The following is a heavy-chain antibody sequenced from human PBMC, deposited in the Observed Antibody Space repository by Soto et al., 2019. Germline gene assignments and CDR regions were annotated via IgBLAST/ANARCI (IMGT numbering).Heavy chain of an antibody. CDR3: ARGSRRRFSGVVLRFFDF. J-gene: IGHJ4*02. CDR1: GYTFTSYD. D-gene: IGHD3-3*01. CDR2: MNPNSGNT. V-gene: IGHV1-8*01. Sequence: GASVKVSCKASGYTFTSYDINWVRQATGQGLEWMGWMNPNSGNTGYAQKFQGRVTMTRNTSISKDYMELNSLRSEDTAVYYCARGSRRRFSGVVLRFFDFWGQGTLVTVSS.